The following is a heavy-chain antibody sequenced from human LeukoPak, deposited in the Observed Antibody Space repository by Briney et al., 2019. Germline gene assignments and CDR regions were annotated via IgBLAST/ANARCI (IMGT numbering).Heavy chain of an antibody. CDR1: GGSFSGYY. CDR2: INHSGST. CDR3: ASGSSSSPHYFDY. V-gene: IGHV4-34*01. J-gene: IGHJ4*02. D-gene: IGHD6-6*01. Sequence: SETLSLTCAVYGGSFSGYYWSWIRQPPGKGLEWIGEINHSGSTNYNPSLKSRVTISVDTSKNQFSLKLSSVTAADTAVYYCASGSSSSPHYFDYWGQGTLVTVSS.